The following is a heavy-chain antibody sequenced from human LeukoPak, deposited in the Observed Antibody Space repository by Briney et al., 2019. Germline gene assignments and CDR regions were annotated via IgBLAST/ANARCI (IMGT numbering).Heavy chain of an antibody. CDR3: TRSLDY. CDR2: IKPDGSEI. V-gene: IGHV3-7*02. CDR1: GFXFDSYW. Sequence: GGSLRLSCATSGFXFDSYWISWVRQAPGKGLEWVANIKPDGSEIYYVDAVKGRFTISRDNAKNSLYLQMNSLRAEDTAVYYCTRSLDYWGQGTLVTVSS. J-gene: IGHJ4*02. D-gene: IGHD2-15*01.